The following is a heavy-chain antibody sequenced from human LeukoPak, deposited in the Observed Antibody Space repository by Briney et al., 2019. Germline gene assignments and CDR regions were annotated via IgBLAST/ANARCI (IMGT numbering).Heavy chain of an antibody. CDR2: IRYDGSLS. Sequence: PGGSLRLSCAASGFTFSTYDMHWVRQAPGKGLEWVAFIRYDGSLSYYADSVKGRFTISRDNSKNTLYLQMNSLRAEDTAVYYCARDLDYGDGASGYWGQGTLVTVSS. D-gene: IGHD4-17*01. J-gene: IGHJ4*02. CDR1: GFTFSTYD. V-gene: IGHV3-30*02. CDR3: ARDLDYGDGASGY.